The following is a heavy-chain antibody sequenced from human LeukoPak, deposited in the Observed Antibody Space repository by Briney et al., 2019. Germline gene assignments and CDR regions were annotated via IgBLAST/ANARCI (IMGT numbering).Heavy chain of an antibody. V-gene: IGHV1-2*02. J-gene: IGHJ4*02. D-gene: IGHD2/OR15-2a*01. Sequence: GASVKVSCKASGYTFTGYYMHWVRQAPGQGLEWMGWINPNSGGTNYAQEFQGRVTMTRDASMSTAYMELTRLTSDDTAVYYCVREGEGPLSKDFDYWGQGTLVTVSS. CDR3: VREGEGPLSKDFDY. CDR1: GYTFTGYY. CDR2: INPNSGGT.